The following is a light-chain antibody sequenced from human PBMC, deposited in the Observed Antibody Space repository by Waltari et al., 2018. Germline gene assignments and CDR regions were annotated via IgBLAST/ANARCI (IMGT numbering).Light chain of an antibody. CDR1: QSVSSN. CDR3: QQYNNWPYT. CDR2: VAS. V-gene: IGKV3-15*01. Sequence: EIVMTQSPATLSVSPGERATLSCRASQSVSSNLAWYQQKPGQAPRLLIYVASTRATGIPARFSGSGSGTEFTLTISSLQSEDFAVYYCQQYNNWPYTFGQCTKLESK. J-gene: IGKJ2*01.